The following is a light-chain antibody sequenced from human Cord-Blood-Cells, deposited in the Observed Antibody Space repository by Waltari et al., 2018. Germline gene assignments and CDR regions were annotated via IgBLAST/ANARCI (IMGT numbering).Light chain of an antibody. CDR2: DVS. Sequence: QSALTQPASVSGSPGQSITSSCTGTSSDVGGYNYVSWYQQHQGKAPKLMIYDVSNRPSGVSNRFSGSKSGNTASLTISGLQAEDEADYYCSSYTSSSTRVFGGGTKLTVL. V-gene: IGLV2-14*01. J-gene: IGLJ3*02. CDR1: SSDVGGYNY. CDR3: SSYTSSSTRV.